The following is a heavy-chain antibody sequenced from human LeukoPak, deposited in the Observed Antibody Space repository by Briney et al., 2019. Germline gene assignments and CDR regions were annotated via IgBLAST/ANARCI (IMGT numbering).Heavy chain of an antibody. J-gene: IGHJ6*03. D-gene: IGHD3-10*01. Sequence: PSETLSLTCTVSGGSISSSSYYWGWIRQPPGKGLEGIGSIYYSGSTYYNPSLKSRVTISVDTSKNQFSLKLSSVTAADTAVYYCASRAGDYYGSGSYSGDYYYYYMDVWGKGTTVTISS. V-gene: IGHV4-39*01. CDR2: IYYSGST. CDR3: ASRAGDYYGSGSYSGDYYYYYMDV. CDR1: GGSISSSSYY.